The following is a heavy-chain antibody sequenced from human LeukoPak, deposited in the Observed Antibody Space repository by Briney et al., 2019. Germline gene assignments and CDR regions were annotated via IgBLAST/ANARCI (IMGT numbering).Heavy chain of an antibody. CDR1: GGSISSYY. D-gene: IGHD3-10*01. V-gene: IGHV4-59*01. Sequence: SETLSLTCTVSGGSISSYYWSWIRQPPGRGLEWIGYIYYSGSTNYNPSLKSRVTISVDTSKNQFSLKLSSVTAADTAVYYCAGGWFWELLGGYWGQGTLVTVSS. J-gene: IGHJ4*02. CDR3: AGGWFWELLGGY. CDR2: IYYSGST.